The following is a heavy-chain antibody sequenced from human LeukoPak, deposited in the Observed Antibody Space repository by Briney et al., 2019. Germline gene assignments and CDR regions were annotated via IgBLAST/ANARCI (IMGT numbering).Heavy chain of an antibody. D-gene: IGHD1-14*01. J-gene: IGHJ3*01. CDR1: GGPFSGYF. CDR3: ARRFRTGGNLHHDAYDV. Sequence: SETLSLTCAVSGGPFSGYFWSWIRQSSGKGLEWIGEIHNSGTTNYNPSLNSRVTISEDTSKNQFYLNLSSVTAADTAVYYCARRFRTGGNLHHDAYDVWGQGTVVTVSS. V-gene: IGHV4-34*01. CDR2: IHNSGTT.